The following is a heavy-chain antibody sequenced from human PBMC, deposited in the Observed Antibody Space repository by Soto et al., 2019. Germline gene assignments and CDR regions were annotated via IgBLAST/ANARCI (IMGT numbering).Heavy chain of an antibody. D-gene: IGHD5-12*01. V-gene: IGHV4-31*03. CDR1: GGSISSGGYY. CDR3: ARLCGYIGYEVDY. J-gene: IGHJ4*02. Sequence: PSETLSLTCTVSGGSISSGGYYWSWVRQHPGKGLEWIGYIYYSGSTYYNPSLKSRVTISVDTSKNQFSLKLSSVTAADTAGYYCARLCGYIGYEVDYWGQGTLVTVSS. CDR2: IYYSGST.